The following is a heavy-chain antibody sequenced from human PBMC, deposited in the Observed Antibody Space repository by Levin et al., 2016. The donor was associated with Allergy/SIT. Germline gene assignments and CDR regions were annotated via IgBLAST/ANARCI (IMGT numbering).Heavy chain of an antibody. D-gene: IGHD6-13*01. CDR3: ARTSSSWYPVDDAFDI. Sequence: GSLRLSCTVSGGSISSYYWSWIRQPPGKGLEWIGYIYYSGSTNYNPSLKSRVTISVDTSKNQFSLKLSSVTAADTAVYYCARTSSSWYPVDDAFDIWGQGTVVTVSS. CDR1: GGSISSYY. J-gene: IGHJ3*02. V-gene: IGHV4-59*13. CDR2: IYYSGST.